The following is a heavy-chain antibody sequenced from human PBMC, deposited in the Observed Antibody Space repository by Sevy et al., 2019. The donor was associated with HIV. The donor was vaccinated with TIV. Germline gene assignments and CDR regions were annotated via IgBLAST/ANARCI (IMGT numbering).Heavy chain of an antibody. J-gene: IGHJ4*02. V-gene: IGHV3-23*01. CDR1: AFTFSSHA. CDR3: AKGSDYDILTGFRNFDF. Sequence: GGSLRLSCAASAFTFSSHARSWVRQAPGKGLEWVSDISGSGVSTYYADSVKDRFTISRDNSKNTLYLQMYSLRAEDTGVYYCAKGSDYDILTGFRNFDFWGQGALGTVSS. D-gene: IGHD3-9*01. CDR2: ISGSGVST.